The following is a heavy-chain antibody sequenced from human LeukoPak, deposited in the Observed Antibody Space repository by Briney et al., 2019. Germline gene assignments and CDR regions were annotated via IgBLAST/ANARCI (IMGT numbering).Heavy chain of an antibody. Sequence: GGSLRLSCAASGFTFSTYAMSWVRQTPEKGLEWVSAISGSGGSTYYADSVKGRFTISRDNSKNTLYLQMNSLRGEDTAIYYCARDLAARHFDYWGQGTLVTVSS. CDR2: ISGSGGST. CDR1: GFTFSTYA. D-gene: IGHD6-6*01. V-gene: IGHV3-23*01. J-gene: IGHJ4*02. CDR3: ARDLAARHFDY.